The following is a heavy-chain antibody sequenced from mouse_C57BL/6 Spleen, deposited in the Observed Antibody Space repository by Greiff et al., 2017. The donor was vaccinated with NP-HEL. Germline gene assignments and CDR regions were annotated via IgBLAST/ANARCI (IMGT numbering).Heavy chain of an antibody. CDR2: IDPSDSET. V-gene: IGHV1-52*01. D-gene: IGHD1-1*01. Sequence: VKLQESGAELVRPGSSVKLSCKASGYTFTSYWMHWVKQRPIQGLEWIGNIDPSDSETHYNQKFKDKATLTVDKSSSTAYMQLSSLTSEDSAVYYCARDFYYYGSSPYAMDYWGQGTSVTVSS. CDR3: ARDFYYYGSSPYAMDY. J-gene: IGHJ4*01. CDR1: GYTFTSYW.